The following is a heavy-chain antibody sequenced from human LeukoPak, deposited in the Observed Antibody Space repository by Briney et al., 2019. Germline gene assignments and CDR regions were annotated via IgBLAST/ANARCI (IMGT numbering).Heavy chain of an antibody. V-gene: IGHV4-30-4*01. CDR3: ARAPVTLPPLAFDI. D-gene: IGHD2-21*02. Sequence: PSQTLSLTCTVSGGSISSGDYYWSWIRQPPGKGLEWIGYIYYSGSTYYNPSLKSRVTISVDTSKNQFSLKLSSVTAAGTAVYYCARAPVTLPPLAFDIWGQGTMVTVSS. J-gene: IGHJ3*02. CDR1: GGSISSGDYY. CDR2: IYYSGST.